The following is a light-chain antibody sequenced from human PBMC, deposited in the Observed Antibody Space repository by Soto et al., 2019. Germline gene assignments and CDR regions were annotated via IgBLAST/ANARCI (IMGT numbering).Light chain of an antibody. V-gene: IGLV2-11*01. J-gene: IGLJ2*01. CDR1: SSDVGGYNY. CDR2: DVS. Sequence: QSALTQPRAVSGSPGQPVTISCTGTSSDVGGYNYVSWYQQHPAKAPKLTIYDVSQLPSGVPDRFSGSKSGNAAALTISGLQAEDEADYYCCSYAGSHVTFGGGTKLTV. CDR3: CSYAGSHVT.